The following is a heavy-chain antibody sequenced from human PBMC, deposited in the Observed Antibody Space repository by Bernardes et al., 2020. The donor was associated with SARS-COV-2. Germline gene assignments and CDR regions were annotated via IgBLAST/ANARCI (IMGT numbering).Heavy chain of an antibody. CDR2: ITRNGDDT. CDR1: GFTFSNSA. D-gene: IGHD1-1*01. CDR3: AKARGSGSHATYYFDY. J-gene: IGHJ4*02. V-gene: IGHV3-23*01. Sequence: GGSLRLSCSDSGFTFSNSAMNWVRQAPGKGLQWVSVITRNGDDTNYADSVKGRFTIARDNSKNTLYLQMNTLRAEDTAVYYCAKARGSGSHATYYFDYWGQGTLVTVSS.